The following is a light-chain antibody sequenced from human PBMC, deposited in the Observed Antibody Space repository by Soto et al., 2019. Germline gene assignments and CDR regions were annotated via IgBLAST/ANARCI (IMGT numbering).Light chain of an antibody. CDR1: SSDVGGYKY. J-gene: IGLJ1*01. CDR3: SSYAGINNLGV. Sequence: QSALTQPPSASGSPGQSVTISCTGTSSDVGGYKYVSWYQQHPGKAPKLMIFEVNKRPSGVPDRFSGSKSGNTASLTVSGLPAGDEADYYCSSYAGINNLGVFGTGTKVTVL. V-gene: IGLV2-8*01. CDR2: EVN.